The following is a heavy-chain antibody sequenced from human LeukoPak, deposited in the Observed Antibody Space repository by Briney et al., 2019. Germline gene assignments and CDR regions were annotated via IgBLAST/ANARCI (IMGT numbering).Heavy chain of an antibody. Sequence: SETLSLTCTVSGGSISSYHWSWIRQPPGKGLEWIGFFYYSGSTNYNPSLKSRVTISVDTSKNQFSLKLSSVTAADTAVYYCARTAPLIGSVDYWGQGTLVTVSS. CDR1: GGSISSYH. J-gene: IGHJ4*02. CDR2: FYYSGST. CDR3: ARTAPLIGSVDY. D-gene: IGHD3-16*01. V-gene: IGHV4-59*01.